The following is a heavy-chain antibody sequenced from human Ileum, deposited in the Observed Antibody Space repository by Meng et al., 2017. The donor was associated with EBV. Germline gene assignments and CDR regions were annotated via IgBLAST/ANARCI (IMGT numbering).Heavy chain of an antibody. D-gene: IGHD6-6*01. CDR1: GFSFSTYG. V-gene: IGHV3-30*18. J-gene: IGHJ2*01. CDR3: AKEWGREYSYWYFDL. Sequence: VQLVESGGGVVQPGRSLRLSCGASGFSFSTYGMHWVRQAPGKGMEWVAVIAFDEGVKHYADSVKGRFTISRDNSKNTLYLQMDSLRADDTAVYFCAKEWGREYSYWYFDLWGRGTLVTVSS. CDR2: IAFDEGVK.